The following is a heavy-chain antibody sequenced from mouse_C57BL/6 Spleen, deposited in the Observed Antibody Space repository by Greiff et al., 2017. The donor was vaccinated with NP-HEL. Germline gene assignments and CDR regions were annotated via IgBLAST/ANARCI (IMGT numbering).Heavy chain of an antibody. CDR3: ARSIYFAY. CDR2: IYPGDGDT. J-gene: IGHJ3*01. Sequence: QVQLQQSEPELVKPGASVKISCKASGYAFSSSWMNWVKQRPGKGLEWIGRIYPGDGDTNYNGKFKGKATLTADKSSSTAYMQLSSLTSEDSAVYFCARSIYFAYWGQGTLVTVSA. D-gene: IGHD2-1*01. CDR1: GYAFSSSW. V-gene: IGHV1-82*01.